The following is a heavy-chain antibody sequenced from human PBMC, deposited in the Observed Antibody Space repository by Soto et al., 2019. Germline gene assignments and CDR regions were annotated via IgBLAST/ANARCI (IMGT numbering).Heavy chain of an antibody. V-gene: IGHV1-18*01. CDR3: AEEANYFDY. CDR1: GYPCTSYG. J-gene: IGHJ4*02. D-gene: IGHD5-12*01. Sequence: QVQLVQSGAEVKKHWASVTVDCKASGYPCTSYGISWVRPAPGQGSEWTGWSSAYDGHTKYAQKLQVRVTITTDTSTRAAYVELGSLRSYDTAVDYCAEEANYFDYWGQGTLVTVSS. CDR2: SSAYDGHT.